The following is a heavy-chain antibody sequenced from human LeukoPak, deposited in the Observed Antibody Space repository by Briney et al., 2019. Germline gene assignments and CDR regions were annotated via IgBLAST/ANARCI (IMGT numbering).Heavy chain of an antibody. V-gene: IGHV1-69*04. J-gene: IGHJ4*02. CDR3: ARAPPRGDGYNLY. Sequence: SSVEVSCKASGGTFSSYAISWVRQAPGQGLEWMERIIPIFGIANYAQKFQGRVTITADKSTSTAYMELSSLRSEDTAVYYCARAPPRGDGYNLYWGQGTLVTVSS. D-gene: IGHD5-24*01. CDR1: GGTFSSYA. CDR2: IIPIFGIA.